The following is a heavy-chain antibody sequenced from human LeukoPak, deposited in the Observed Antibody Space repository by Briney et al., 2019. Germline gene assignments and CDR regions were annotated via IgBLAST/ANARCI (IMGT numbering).Heavy chain of an antibody. D-gene: IGHD2-2*01. V-gene: IGHV3-23*01. Sequence: GGSLRLSCAASGFTFSGYGMSWVRQAPGKGLEYVSAISAGGANTYYADSVKCRFTISRDNSKNTLYLQMNSLRAEDTAVYYCAKAPLRCSSTSCYSEFQHWGQGTLVTVSS. CDR1: GFTFSGYG. J-gene: IGHJ1*01. CDR3: AKAPLRCSSTSCYSEFQH. CDR2: ISAGGANT.